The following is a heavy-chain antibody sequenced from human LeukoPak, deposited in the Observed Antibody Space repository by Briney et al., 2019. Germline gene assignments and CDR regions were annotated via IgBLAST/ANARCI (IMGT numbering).Heavy chain of an antibody. CDR1: GGTFSSYA. D-gene: IGHD5-12*01. V-gene: IGHV1-69*13. J-gene: IGHJ3*02. Sequence: GASVKVSCKASGGTFSSYAISWVRQAPGQGLEWMGGIIPIFGTANYAQKFQGRVTITADESTSTAYMELSSLRSEDTAVYYCAGDGYSGYDPSKGGMAFDIWGQGTMVTVSS. CDR2: IIPIFGTA. CDR3: AGDGYSGYDPSKGGMAFDI.